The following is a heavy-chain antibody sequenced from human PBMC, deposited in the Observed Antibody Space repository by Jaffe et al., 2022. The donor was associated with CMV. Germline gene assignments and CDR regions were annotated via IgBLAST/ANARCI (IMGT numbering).Heavy chain of an antibody. V-gene: IGHV3-7*03. CDR2: IKQDGSEK. D-gene: IGHD3-22*01. CDR3: ARGGGPYYYDSSGYPFDY. CDR1: GFTFSSYW. Sequence: EVQLVESGGGLVQPGGSLRLSCAASGFTFSSYWMSWVRQAPGKGLEWVANIKQDGSEKYYVDSVKGRFTISRDNAKNSLYLQMNSLRAEDTAVYYCARGGGPYYYDSSGYPFDYWGQGTLVTVSS. J-gene: IGHJ4*02.